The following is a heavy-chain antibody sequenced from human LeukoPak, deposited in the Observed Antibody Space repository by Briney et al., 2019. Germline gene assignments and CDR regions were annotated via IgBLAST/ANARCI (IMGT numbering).Heavy chain of an antibody. J-gene: IGHJ3*01. CDR2: IRQGGSEK. D-gene: IGHD2/OR15-2a*01. V-gene: IGHV3-7*01. Sequence: GGSLRLSCVASGFIIGSYWMSWVRQAPGKGLEWVANIRQGGSEKYYVDSVKGRLTISRDNAKNSLYLQMNNLTAADTAIYYCARAGYYGDDAFDLWGQGTRVTVSS. CDR1: GFIIGSYW. CDR3: ARAGYYGDDAFDL.